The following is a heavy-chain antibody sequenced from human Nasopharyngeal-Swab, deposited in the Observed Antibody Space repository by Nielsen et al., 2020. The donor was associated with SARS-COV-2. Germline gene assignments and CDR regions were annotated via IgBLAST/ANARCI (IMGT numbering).Heavy chain of an antibody. CDR2: IIPILGIA. J-gene: IGHJ4*02. D-gene: IGHD3-3*01. CDR3: ATGSIFGVVNPAY. Sequence: SVKVSCKASGGTFSSYAISWVRQAPGQGLEWMGRIIPILGIANYAQKFQGRVTITADKSTSTAYMELSSLRSEDTAVYYCATGSIFGVVNPAYWGQGTLVTVSS. CDR1: GGTFSSYA. V-gene: IGHV1-69*04.